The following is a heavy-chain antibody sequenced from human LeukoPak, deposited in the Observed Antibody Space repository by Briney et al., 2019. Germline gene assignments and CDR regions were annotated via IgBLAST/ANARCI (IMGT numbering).Heavy chain of an antibody. J-gene: IGHJ4*02. CDR1: GDSISSSSYY. CDR2: INYSGRT. Sequence: PSGTLSLTCTVSGDSISSSSYYWGWIRQPPGKGLEWIGNINYSGRTYYNPSLKSRVTISVDTSKNQFSLKLSSVTAADTAVYYCARNPSLHIVVVTAIDYWGLGTLVTVSS. D-gene: IGHD2-21*02. V-gene: IGHV4-39*01. CDR3: ARNPSLHIVVVTAIDY.